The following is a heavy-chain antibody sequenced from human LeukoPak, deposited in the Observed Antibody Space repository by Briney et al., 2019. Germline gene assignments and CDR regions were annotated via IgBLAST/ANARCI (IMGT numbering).Heavy chain of an antibody. CDR1: GGSISSYY. CDR3: ARGGTAVIAPYAFDI. J-gene: IGHJ3*02. Sequence: SETLSLTCTVSGGSISSYYWSWIRQPPGKGLEWIGYIYYSGSTNCNPSVKSRVAMSVDTSKKQSSLKLSSLTAADTAVYYCARGGTAVIAPYAFDIWGQGTMVSVSS. V-gene: IGHV4-59*01. D-gene: IGHD4-23*01. CDR2: IYYSGST.